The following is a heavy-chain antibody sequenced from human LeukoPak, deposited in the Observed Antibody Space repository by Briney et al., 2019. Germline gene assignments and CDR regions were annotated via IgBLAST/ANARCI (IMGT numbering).Heavy chain of an antibody. Sequence: PGGSLRLSCAASGFTFSSYAMSWVRQAPGKGLEWVSSLSDSGGGTYYADSVKGRFTISRDNSKNTLYAEMTSLRAEDTAVYYCATLASGYSSPFDYWGQGTLVTVSS. CDR2: LSDSGGGT. D-gene: IGHD6-13*01. CDR1: GFTFSSYA. V-gene: IGHV3-23*01. CDR3: ATLASGYSSPFDY. J-gene: IGHJ4*02.